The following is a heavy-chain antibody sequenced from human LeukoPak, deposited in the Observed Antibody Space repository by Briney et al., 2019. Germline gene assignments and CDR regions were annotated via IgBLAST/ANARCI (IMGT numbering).Heavy chain of an antibody. J-gene: IGHJ4*02. CDR2: IYGGVNT. D-gene: IGHD4-17*01. Sequence: GGSLRLSCAASGFTVSGNYMSWVRQAPGQGLEWVSVIYGGVNTFYADSVKGRFTISRDNAKNSLYLQMNSLRAEDTALYYCARGSNGDYGYWGQGTLVTVSS. CDR1: GFTVSGNY. CDR3: ARGSNGDYGY. V-gene: IGHV3-53*01.